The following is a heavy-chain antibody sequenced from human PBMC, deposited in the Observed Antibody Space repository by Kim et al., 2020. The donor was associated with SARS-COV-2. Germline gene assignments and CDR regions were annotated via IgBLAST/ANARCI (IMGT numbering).Heavy chain of an antibody. CDR1: GYTFTSYG. CDR2: ISAYNGNT. J-gene: IGHJ4*02. V-gene: IGHV1-18*04. D-gene: IGHD3-22*01. Sequence: ASVKVSCKASGYTFTSYGISWVRQAPGQGLEWMGWISAYNGNTNYAQKLQGRVTMTTDTSTSTAYMELRSLRSDDTAVYYCARLNDYLGITREPDYWGQGTLVTVSS. CDR3: ARLNDYLGITREPDY.